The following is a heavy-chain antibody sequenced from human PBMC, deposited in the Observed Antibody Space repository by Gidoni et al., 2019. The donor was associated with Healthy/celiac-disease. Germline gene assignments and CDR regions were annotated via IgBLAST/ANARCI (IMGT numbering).Heavy chain of an antibody. Sequence: GLEWIGSIYYSGSTYYNPSLKSRVTISVDTSKNQFSLKLSSVTAADTAVYYCATQGISSGWIKVYWGQGTLVTVSS. CDR2: IYYSGST. J-gene: IGHJ4*02. D-gene: IGHD6-19*01. CDR3: ATQGISSGWIKVY. V-gene: IGHV4-39*01.